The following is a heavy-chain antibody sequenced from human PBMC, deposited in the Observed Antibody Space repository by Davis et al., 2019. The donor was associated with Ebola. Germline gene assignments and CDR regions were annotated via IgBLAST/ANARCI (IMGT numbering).Heavy chain of an antibody. V-gene: IGHV3-21*01. Sequence: GESLKISCAASGFTFSSYSMNWVRQAPGKGLEWVSSISSSSSYIYYADSVKGRFTISRDDSKNTLYLQMNSLRAEDTAVYYCARHPSIVVPGAEGYWGQGTLVTVSS. CDR1: GFTFSSYS. CDR3: ARHPSIVVPGAEGY. CDR2: ISSSSSYI. D-gene: IGHD6-19*01. J-gene: IGHJ4*02.